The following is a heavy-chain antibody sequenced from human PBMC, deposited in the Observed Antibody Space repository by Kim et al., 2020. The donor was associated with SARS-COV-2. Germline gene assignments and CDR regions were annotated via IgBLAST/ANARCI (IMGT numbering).Heavy chain of an antibody. CDR2: IIPIFGTA. J-gene: IGHJ4*02. Sequence: SVKVSCKASGGTFSSYAISWVRQAPGQGLEWMGGIIPIFGTANYAQKFQGRVTITADESTSTAYMELSSLRSEDTAVYYCAREEGYSSSKTGVFDYWGQGTLVTVSS. D-gene: IGHD6-6*01. V-gene: IGHV1-69*13. CDR3: AREEGYSSSKTGVFDY. CDR1: GGTFSSYA.